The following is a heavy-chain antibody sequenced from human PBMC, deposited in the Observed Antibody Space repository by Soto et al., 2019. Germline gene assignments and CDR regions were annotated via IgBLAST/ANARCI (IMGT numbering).Heavy chain of an antibody. Sequence: QVQLVQSGAEVKKPGSSVKVSCKASGGTFSSYTISWVRQAPGQGLEWMGRIIPILGIANYAQKFQGRVTITAYKSTSTAYMELSSLRSEDTAVYYCAMGRPTGDGDYWGQGTLVTLSS. CDR3: AMGRPTGDGDY. J-gene: IGHJ4*02. D-gene: IGHD7-27*01. CDR2: IIPILGIA. CDR1: GGTFSSYT. V-gene: IGHV1-69*02.